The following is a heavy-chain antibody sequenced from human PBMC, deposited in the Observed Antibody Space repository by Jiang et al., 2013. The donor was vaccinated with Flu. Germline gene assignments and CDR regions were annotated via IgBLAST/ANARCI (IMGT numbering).Heavy chain of an antibody. J-gene: IGHJ4*02. CDR2: IRYDGRNK. CDR3: AKDNTRAADRPIAVDY. D-gene: IGHD6-25*01. CDR1: GFSFSDYG. Sequence: VQLVESGGGVVQPGGSLRLSCAASGFSFSDYGLHWVRQAPGKGLEWVAFIRYDGRNKNYPDAMKGRFTISRDTSRNSLYLQMNSLRVEDTAVYYCAKDNTRAADRPIAVDYWGQGTLVTVSS. V-gene: IGHV3-30*02.